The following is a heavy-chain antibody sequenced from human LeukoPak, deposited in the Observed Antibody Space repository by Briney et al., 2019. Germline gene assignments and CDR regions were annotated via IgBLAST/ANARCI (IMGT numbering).Heavy chain of an antibody. CDR1: GYTFTSYG. CDR2: ISAYNGNT. CDR3: ARDNGVWVTIFGVVTPDYYYGMDV. J-gene: IGHJ6*02. Sequence: ASVKVSCKASGYTFTSYGISWVRQAPGQGLEWMGWISAYNGNTNYAQKLQGRVTMTTDTSTSTAYMELRSLRSDDTAVYYCARDNGVWVTIFGVVTPDYYYGMDVWGQGTTVTVSS. D-gene: IGHD3-3*01. V-gene: IGHV1-18*01.